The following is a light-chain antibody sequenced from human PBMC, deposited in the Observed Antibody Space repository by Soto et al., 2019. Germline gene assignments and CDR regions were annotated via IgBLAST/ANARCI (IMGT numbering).Light chain of an antibody. CDR2: GAS. CDR3: QQYGYPQLT. J-gene: IGKJ4*01. Sequence: EVVLTQSPGTLSLSPGDRATLSCRASQSISSNYLAWFQHKPGQSPRLLIYGASTRATGIPERFRGSGAETDCTLTICRLGTQDCAVFYCQQYGYPQLTFGGGTKAEIK. CDR1: QSISSNY. V-gene: IGKV3-20*01.